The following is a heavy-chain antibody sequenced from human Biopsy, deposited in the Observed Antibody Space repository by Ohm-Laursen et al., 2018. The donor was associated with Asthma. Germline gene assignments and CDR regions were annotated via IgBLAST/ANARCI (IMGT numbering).Heavy chain of an antibody. V-gene: IGHV3-30*03. D-gene: IGHD3-22*01. CDR2: VSSDGHNK. CDR1: GFVFSQSG. J-gene: IGHJ3*02. CDR3: ARQSGQDYGDSSGFDI. Sequence: SLRPSCTASGFVFSQSGMHWVRQGPGKGLEWVALVSSDGHNKYYEDSVKGRFTISRDNSRNRLYLQINRLTVEDSAVYFCARQSGQDYGDSSGFDIWGQGTKVAVSS.